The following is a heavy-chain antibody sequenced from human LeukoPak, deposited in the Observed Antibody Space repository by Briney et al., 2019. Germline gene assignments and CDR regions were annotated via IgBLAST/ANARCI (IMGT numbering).Heavy chain of an antibody. V-gene: IGHV4-38-2*02. Sequence: SESLSLTCTVSGFSISSGYYWGWIRQPPGKGLDWIGSIHHSGSTYYNASLKSRVTISVDTSKNQFSLKLSSVTAADTAVYYCARDQGGNPIDYWGQGTLVTVSS. CDR1: GFSISSGYY. CDR3: ARDQGGNPIDY. CDR2: IHHSGST. J-gene: IGHJ4*02. D-gene: IGHD4-23*01.